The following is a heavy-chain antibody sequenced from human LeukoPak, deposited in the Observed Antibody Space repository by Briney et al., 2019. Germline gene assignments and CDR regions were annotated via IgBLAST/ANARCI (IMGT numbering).Heavy chain of an antibody. D-gene: IGHD5-24*01. V-gene: IGHV3-7*03. CDR2: IKEDGTET. CDR1: GFMFSSNW. Sequence: GGSLRLSCAASGFMFSSNWMSWVRLALGKGLEWVANIKEDGTETYYVDSVKGRFTISRDNAKNSLYLQMNSLRVEDTAVYYCAKEGRSLQTYWGQGTLVTVSS. CDR3: AKEGRSLQTY. J-gene: IGHJ4*02.